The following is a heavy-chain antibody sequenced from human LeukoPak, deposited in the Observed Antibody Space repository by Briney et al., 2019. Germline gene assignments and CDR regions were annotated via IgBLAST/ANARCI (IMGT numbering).Heavy chain of an antibody. CDR2: LSRSGDAT. CDR1: GFTFSSYV. J-gene: IGHJ4*02. CDR3: ARETSLAGFASGLGFNY. D-gene: IGHD6-19*01. Sequence: GGSLRLSCAASGFTFSSYVMNWVRQAPGGGLEWVSGLSRSGDATYYADSVKGRFTISRDNSKNTLYLQMNSLRAEDTAVYYCARETSLAGFASGLGFNYWGQGILVTVSS. V-gene: IGHV3-23*01.